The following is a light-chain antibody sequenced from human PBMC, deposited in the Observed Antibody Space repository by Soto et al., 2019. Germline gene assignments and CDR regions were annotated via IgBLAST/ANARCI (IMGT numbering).Light chain of an antibody. J-gene: IGLJ3*02. CDR1: SSDVGAYNY. CDR2: EVT. CDR3: SSYRSGSTLWV. Sequence: QSALTQPASVSGSPGQSITISCTGTSSDVGAYNYVSWYQQHPGKAPKLMIYEVTNRPSGVSTRFSGSKSGNTASLTISGLHAEDEANYYCSSYRSGSTLWVFGGGTKVTVL. V-gene: IGLV2-14*01.